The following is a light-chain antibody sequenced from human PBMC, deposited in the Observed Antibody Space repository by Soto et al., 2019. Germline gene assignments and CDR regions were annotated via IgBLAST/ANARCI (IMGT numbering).Light chain of an antibody. CDR3: QHLNSYPIT. CDR2: AAS. Sequence: DMQMTQSPSTLSASVGDTITVTCRASQSIVTYLNWYLQKPGKAPKLLIYAASNLQSGVPSRFSGSGSGTDFNLTISSLQPEDFATYDCQHLNSYPITFGQGTRLEI. V-gene: IGKV1-9*01. J-gene: IGKJ5*01. CDR1: QSIVTY.